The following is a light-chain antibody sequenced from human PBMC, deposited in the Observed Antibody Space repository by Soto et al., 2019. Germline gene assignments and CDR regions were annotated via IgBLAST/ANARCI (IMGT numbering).Light chain of an antibody. V-gene: IGKV3-20*01. CDR3: HQYGSSPLT. J-gene: IGKJ4*01. Sequence: EIVLTQSPGTLSLSPGERATLSCRASQSVTSSYLAWYQQKPGQAPRLLIYGASSRATGIPDRFSGSGSGTDFTLTISRLETQDFAMYYCHQYGSSPLTFGGGTKVEIK. CDR2: GAS. CDR1: QSVTSSY.